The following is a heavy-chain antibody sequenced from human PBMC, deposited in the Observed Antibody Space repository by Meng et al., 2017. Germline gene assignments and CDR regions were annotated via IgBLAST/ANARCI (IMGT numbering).Heavy chain of an antibody. CDR1: GLRFTDAW. J-gene: IGHJ4*02. CDR2: IKRNRDGGTI. CDR3: ATGAAAADH. V-gene: IGHV3-15*01. D-gene: IGHD6-13*01. Sequence: VEVWWSGGGLGEPGGSLRLSCGASGLRFTDAWMSWVRQAPGKGLEWVGRIKRNRDGGTIDYAARVKGRFTISRDESKNTLYLQMDSLITEDTAVYFCATGAAAADHWGQGTLVTVSS.